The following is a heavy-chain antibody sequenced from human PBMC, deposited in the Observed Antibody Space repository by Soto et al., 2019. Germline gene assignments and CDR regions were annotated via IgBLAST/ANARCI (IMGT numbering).Heavy chain of an antibody. CDR1: GGSFSGYY. J-gene: IGHJ4*02. CDR3: ARGPPNDYGDYDVDY. CDR2: INHSGST. D-gene: IGHD4-17*01. Sequence: SETLSLTCAVYGGSFSGYYWSWIRQPPGKGLEWIGEINHSGSTNYNPSLKSRVTISVDTSKNQFSLKLSSVTAADTAVYYCARGPPNDYGDYDVDYWGQGTLVTVSS. V-gene: IGHV4-34*01.